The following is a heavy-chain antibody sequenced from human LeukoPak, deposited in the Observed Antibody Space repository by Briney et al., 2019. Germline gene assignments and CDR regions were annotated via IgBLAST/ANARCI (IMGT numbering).Heavy chain of an antibody. D-gene: IGHD6-19*01. Sequence: GGSLRLSCAASEFTFSSYWMHWVRQTPGKGLVWVSRISTDGSTTDYADSVKGRFTISRDNSKNTLYLQMNSLRAEDTAVYYCATSNPGYSSGLGLDWGQGTLVTVSS. V-gene: IGHV3-74*01. CDR2: ISTDGSTT. J-gene: IGHJ4*02. CDR3: ATSNPGYSSGLGLD. CDR1: EFTFSSYW.